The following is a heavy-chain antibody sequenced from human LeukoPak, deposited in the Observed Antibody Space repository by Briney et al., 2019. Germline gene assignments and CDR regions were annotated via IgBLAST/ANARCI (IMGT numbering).Heavy chain of an antibody. CDR3: ARHAAFADYQSHLTHFDY. Sequence: SVTLSLTCTVSGDSIASSGYYWSWVRQPPGKGLEWIAYFYYSGTTYYNAPLKSRVTISVDTSKNQFSLRLSSVTAADTALYYCARHAAFADYQSHLTHFDYWGQGTLVTVSS. V-gene: IGHV4-39*01. CDR1: GDSIASSGYY. D-gene: IGHD4/OR15-4a*01. J-gene: IGHJ4*02. CDR2: FYYSGTT.